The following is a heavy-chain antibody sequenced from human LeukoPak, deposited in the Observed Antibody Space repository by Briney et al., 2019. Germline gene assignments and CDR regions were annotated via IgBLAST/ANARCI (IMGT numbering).Heavy chain of an antibody. Sequence: SQTLSLTCAISGDSVSSNSAAWNWIRQSPSRGLEWLGRTYYKSKWYNDYAVSVKSRITINPDTSKNQFSLQLNSVTPEDTAVYYCARAFHYYDSSGYLGPYWFDPWGQGTLVTVSS. CDR2: TYYKSKWYN. CDR1: GDSVSSNSAA. CDR3: ARAFHYYDSSGYLGPYWFDP. J-gene: IGHJ5*02. V-gene: IGHV6-1*01. D-gene: IGHD3-22*01.